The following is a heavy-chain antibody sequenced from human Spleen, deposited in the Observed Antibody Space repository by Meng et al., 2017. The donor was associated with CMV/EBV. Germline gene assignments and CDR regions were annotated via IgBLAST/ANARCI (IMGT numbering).Heavy chain of an antibody. D-gene: IGHD5-12*01. V-gene: IGHV4-4*07. CDR2: IYTSGST. CDR1: GGSISSYY. Sequence: VRLQESGPGLGKPSETLSLTCTVSGGSISSYYWSWIRQPAGKGLEWIGRIYTSGSTNYNPSLKSRVTMSVDTSKNQFSLKLSSVTAADTAVYNCAREVIYSGYDRNFDYWGQGTLVTVSS. J-gene: IGHJ4*02. CDR3: AREVIYSGYDRNFDY.